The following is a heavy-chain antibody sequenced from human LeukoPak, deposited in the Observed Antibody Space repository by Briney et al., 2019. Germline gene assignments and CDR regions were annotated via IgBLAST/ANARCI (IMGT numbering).Heavy chain of an antibody. CDR3: ARQYGSGSYDY. CDR1: GGSFSSYY. D-gene: IGHD3-10*01. Sequence: PSETLSLTCAVYGGSFSSYYWSWIRQPPGKGLEWIGYIYYSGSTNYNPSLKSRVTISVDTSKNQFSLKLSSVTAADTAMYYCARQYGSGSYDYWGQGTLVTVSS. J-gene: IGHJ4*02. CDR2: IYYSGST. V-gene: IGHV4-59*08.